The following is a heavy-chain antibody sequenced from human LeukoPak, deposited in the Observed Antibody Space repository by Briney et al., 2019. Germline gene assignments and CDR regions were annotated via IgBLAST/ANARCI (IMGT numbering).Heavy chain of an antibody. CDR3: ARDLGAARPDSAYFQH. D-gene: IGHD6-6*01. Sequence: RPGGSLRLSCAASGFTFSSYAMSWVRQAPGKGLEWVSAISGSGGSTYYADSVKGRFTISRDNSKNTLYLQMNSLRAEDTAVYYCARDLGAARPDSAYFQHWGQGTLVTVSS. CDR1: GFTFSSYA. J-gene: IGHJ1*01. V-gene: IGHV3-23*01. CDR2: ISGSGGST.